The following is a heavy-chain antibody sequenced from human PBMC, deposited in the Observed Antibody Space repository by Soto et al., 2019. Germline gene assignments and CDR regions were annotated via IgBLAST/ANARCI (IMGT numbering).Heavy chain of an antibody. CDR2: IYYSGST. CDR3: ARDALWFGELLYFDY. V-gene: IGHV4-30-4*01. Sequence: PSETLSLTCTVSGGSISSGDYYWSWIRQPPGKGLEWIGYIYYSGSTYYNPSLKSRVTISVDTSKNQFSLKLSSVTAADTAVYYCARDALWFGELLYFDYWGQGTLVTVSS. CDR1: GGSISSGDYY. D-gene: IGHD3-10*01. J-gene: IGHJ4*02.